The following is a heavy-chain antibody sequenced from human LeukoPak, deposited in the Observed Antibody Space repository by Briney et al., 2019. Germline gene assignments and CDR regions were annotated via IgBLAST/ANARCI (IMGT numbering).Heavy chain of an antibody. D-gene: IGHD4-23*01. CDR2: IKKDGSEK. J-gene: IGHJ4*02. CDR3: ARGARWAYYFDY. Sequence: PGGSLRLSCAASGFTFSSYWMSWVRQAPGKGLEWVANIKKDGSEKYYVDSVKGRFTISRDNANNSVFLQMNNLRAEDSAIYYCARGARWAYYFDYWGQGSLVTVSS. CDR1: GFTFSSYW. V-gene: IGHV3-7*03.